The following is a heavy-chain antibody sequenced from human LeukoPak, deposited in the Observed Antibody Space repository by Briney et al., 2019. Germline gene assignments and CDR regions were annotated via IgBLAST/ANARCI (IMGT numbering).Heavy chain of an antibody. CDR1: GFTFSSYW. CDR2: IKQEVCEE. CDR3: AKVLVWTYGSGNYYKGAFDI. V-gene: IGHV3-7*03. J-gene: IGHJ3*02. Sequence: GGSVRLSCAASGFTFSSYWISWVRQASGKGLDWVANIKQEVCEEDYVDSVKRRFTISRDNSKNTLYLHMNSLRAEDTAVYYCAKVLVWTYGSGNYYKGAFDIWGQGTMVTVFS. D-gene: IGHD3-10*01.